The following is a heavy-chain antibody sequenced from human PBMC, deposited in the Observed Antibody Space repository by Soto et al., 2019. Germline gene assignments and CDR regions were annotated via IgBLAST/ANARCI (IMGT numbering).Heavy chain of an antibody. CDR1: GGSFSGYY. CDR3: PRGRQDIIVEPAPSWFDP. Sequence: QVQLQQWGAGLLKPSETLSLTCAVYGGSFSGYYWTWIRQPPGKGLEWIAEITHSGSTNYNPSLKSRLTISVDTSKNQFSLRMTSVTAADTALYYCPRGRQDIIVEPAPSWFDPWGQGTLVTVSS. D-gene: IGHD2-2*01. J-gene: IGHJ5*02. CDR2: ITHSGST. V-gene: IGHV4-34*01.